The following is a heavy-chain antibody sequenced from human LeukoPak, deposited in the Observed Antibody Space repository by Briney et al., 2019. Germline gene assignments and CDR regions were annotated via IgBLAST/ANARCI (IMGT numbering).Heavy chain of an antibody. CDR2: IYYSGST. Sequence: SETLSLTGTVSGGSISSNYWSWNRQPPGKGLEWSGYIYYSGSTNYNPSLKSRVTTSVDTSKNQFSLKLSSVTAADTAVYYCARAGSGWSYYYYGMDVRGQGTTVTVSS. V-gene: IGHV4-59*01. CDR3: ARAGSGWSYYYYGMDV. J-gene: IGHJ6*02. D-gene: IGHD6-19*01. CDR1: GGSISSNY.